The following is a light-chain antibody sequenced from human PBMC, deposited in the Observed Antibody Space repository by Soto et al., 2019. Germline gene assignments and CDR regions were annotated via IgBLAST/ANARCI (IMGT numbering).Light chain of an antibody. Sequence: QSALTQPASVSGSPGQSITISCTGTSSDVGGYNYVSWYQQHPGKAPKLMIYEVSNRPSGVSHRFSGSKSGNTASLTISWLQSEDEGDYYCSSYTSSSTPLYVFGTGTKVTVL. CDR1: SSDVGGYNY. CDR2: EVS. CDR3: SSYTSSSTPLYV. V-gene: IGLV2-14*01. J-gene: IGLJ1*01.